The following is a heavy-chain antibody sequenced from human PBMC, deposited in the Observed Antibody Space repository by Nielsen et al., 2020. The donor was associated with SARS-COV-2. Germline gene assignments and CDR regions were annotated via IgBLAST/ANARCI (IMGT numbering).Heavy chain of an antibody. CDR2: ISSSSSTI. D-gene: IGHD4-11*01. V-gene: IGHV3-48*04. J-gene: IGHJ6*03. Sequence: VRQAPGKGLEWVSYISSSSSTIYYADSVKGRFTISRDNAKNSLYLQMNSLRAEDTAVYYCARVPTFYSNYGDYYYYYMDVWGKGTTVTVSS. CDR3: ARVPTFYSNYGDYYYYYMDV.